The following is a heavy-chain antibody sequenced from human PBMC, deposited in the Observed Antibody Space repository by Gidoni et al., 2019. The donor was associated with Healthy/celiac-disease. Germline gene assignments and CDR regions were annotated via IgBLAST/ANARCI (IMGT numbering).Heavy chain of an antibody. V-gene: IGHV3-48*03. CDR1: GFTFSSYD. J-gene: IGHJ4*02. CDR2: ISSSGSTI. D-gene: IGHD6-19*01. Sequence: EVQLVESGGGLVQPGGSLRLSCAAPGFTFSSYDMNWVRQAPGKGLEWVSYISSSGSTIYYADSVKGRFTISRDNAKNSLYLQMNSLRAEDTAVYYCAREGLVSIPPFFSSGWYSDYWGQGTLVTVSS. CDR3: AREGLVSIPPFFSSGWYSDY.